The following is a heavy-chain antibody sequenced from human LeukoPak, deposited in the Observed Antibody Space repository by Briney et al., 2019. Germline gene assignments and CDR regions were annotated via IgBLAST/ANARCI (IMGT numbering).Heavy chain of an antibody. J-gene: IGHJ4*02. Sequence: SETLSLTCTVSGVSISSDYWSWIRQPPGKGLEYIGYIYYNGNTNYNPSLKSRVTISVDTSKNQFSLKVSSVTAADTAVYYCARGGEVIDYWGQGTLVTVSS. V-gene: IGHV4-59*08. D-gene: IGHD3-10*01. CDR3: ARGGEVIDY. CDR2: IYYNGNT. CDR1: GVSISSDY.